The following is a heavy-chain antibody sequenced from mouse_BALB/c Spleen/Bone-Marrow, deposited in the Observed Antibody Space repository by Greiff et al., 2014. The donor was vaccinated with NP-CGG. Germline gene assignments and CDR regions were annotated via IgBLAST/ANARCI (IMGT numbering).Heavy chain of an antibody. CDR3: ASLDGYYVPY. CDR1: GFTFSSHA. V-gene: IGHV5-9-1*01. J-gene: IGHJ3*01. CDR2: ISSGGSYT. D-gene: IGHD2-3*01. Sequence: EVMLVESGGGLVKPGGSLKLSCAASGFTFSSHAMSWVRQTPEKRLEWVATISSGGSYTYYADNVKGRSTVSRDNAKNTLYLQMSSLRSEDTAMYYCASLDGYYVPYWGQGTLVTVSA.